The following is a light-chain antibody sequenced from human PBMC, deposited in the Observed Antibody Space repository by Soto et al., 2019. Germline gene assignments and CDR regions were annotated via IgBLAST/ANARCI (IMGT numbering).Light chain of an antibody. Sequence: QSALTQPASVSGSPGQSITIPCPGTSSDVGNYKYVSWYQQHPGKAPKLIIYEVSNRPSGVSDRFSGSKSGNTASLTISGLQAEDETDDYCLSYTSSGTYVFGTGTKVTGL. CDR1: SSDVGNYKY. J-gene: IGLJ1*01. V-gene: IGLV2-14*01. CDR3: LSYTSSGTYV. CDR2: EVS.